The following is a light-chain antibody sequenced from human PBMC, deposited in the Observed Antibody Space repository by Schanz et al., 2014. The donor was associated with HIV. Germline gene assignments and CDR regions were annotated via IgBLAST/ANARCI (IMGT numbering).Light chain of an antibody. V-gene: IGLV2-14*01. CDR2: DVS. CDR3: SSYTSSNTVI. J-gene: IGLJ2*01. Sequence: QSALTQPASVSGSPGQSITISCTGTSSDIGGYNYVSWYQQHPGKAPKLMIYDVSNRPSGVSSRFSGSKSGNAASLTIFGLQPEDEAHYYCSSYTSSNTVIFGGGTKLTVL. CDR1: SSDIGGYNY.